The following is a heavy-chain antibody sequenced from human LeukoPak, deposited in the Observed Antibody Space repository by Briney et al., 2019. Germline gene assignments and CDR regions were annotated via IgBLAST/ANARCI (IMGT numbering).Heavy chain of an antibody. CDR1: GFTFSSYW. CDR2: IKQDGSEK. CDR3: ARVDHYYPTLYFDY. D-gene: IGHD3-22*01. Sequence: RTGGSLRLSCAASGFTFSSYWMSWVRQAPGKGLEWVANIKQDGSEKYYVDSVKGRFTISRGNAKNSLYLQMNSLRAEDTAVYYCARVDHYYPTLYFDYWGQGTLVTVSS. J-gene: IGHJ4*02. V-gene: IGHV3-7*01.